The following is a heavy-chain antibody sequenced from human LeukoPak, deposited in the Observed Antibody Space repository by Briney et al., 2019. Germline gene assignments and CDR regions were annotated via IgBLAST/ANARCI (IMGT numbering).Heavy chain of an antibody. V-gene: IGHV3-11*06. D-gene: IGHD5-12*01. CDR1: GFTFSNYY. CDR3: AREIGYGIYFDY. J-gene: IGHJ4*02. Sequence: PGGSLRLSCAASGFTFSNYYMSWIRQAPGKGLEWVSYISSSSSYTNYADSVKGRFTTSRDNAKNSLYLQMNSLRAEDTAVYYCAREIGYGIYFDYWGQGTLVTVSS. CDR2: ISSSSSYT.